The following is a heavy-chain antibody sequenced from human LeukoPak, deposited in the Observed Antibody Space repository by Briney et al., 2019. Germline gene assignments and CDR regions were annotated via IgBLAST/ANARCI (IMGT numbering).Heavy chain of an antibody. V-gene: IGHV4-34*01. CDR2: INHSGST. J-gene: IGHJ5*02. Sequence: KASETLSLTCAVYGGSFSGYYWSWIRQPPGKGLEWIGEINHSGSTKHNPSLKSRVTISVDTSKNQFSPKLSSVTAADTAVYYCARTNWFDPWGQGTLVTVSS. CDR3: ARTNWFDP. CDR1: GGSFSGYY.